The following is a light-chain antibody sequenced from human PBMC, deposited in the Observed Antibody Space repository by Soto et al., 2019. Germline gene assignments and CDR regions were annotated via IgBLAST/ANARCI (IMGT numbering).Light chain of an antibody. Sequence: DIVLTQSPGTLSLSPGERATLSCRASQSVATNHLAWYHQRPGQAPRLLIYGTSSRAAGIPDRFSASGSGTDFTLTISRLEPEDSAVYYCQQYDRSPHIFGPGTKLEIK. CDR2: GTS. CDR1: QSVATNH. V-gene: IGKV3-20*01. CDR3: QQYDRSPHI. J-gene: IGKJ2*01.